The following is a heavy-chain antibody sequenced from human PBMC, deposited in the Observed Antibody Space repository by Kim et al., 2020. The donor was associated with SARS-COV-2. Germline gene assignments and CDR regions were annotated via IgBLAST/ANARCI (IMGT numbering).Heavy chain of an antibody. Sequence: ADSVKGRFTISRDNAKNSLYLQMNSLRAEDTALYYCAKDIFGIAVAAPGYWGQGTLVTVSS. D-gene: IGHD6-19*01. CDR3: AKDIFGIAVAAPGY. V-gene: IGHV3-9*01. J-gene: IGHJ4*02.